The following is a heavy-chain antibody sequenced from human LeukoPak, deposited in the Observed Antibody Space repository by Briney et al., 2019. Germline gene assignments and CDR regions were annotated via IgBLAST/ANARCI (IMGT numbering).Heavy chain of an antibody. J-gene: IGHJ4*02. V-gene: IGHV3-49*04. CDR3: TRDPDWRIYSSGRLFDY. Sequence: PGGSLRLSCTASGFTFGDYAMSWVRQAPGKGLEWVGFIRSKAYGGTTEYAASVKGRFTISRDDSKSIAYLQMNSLKTEDTAVYYCTRDPDWRIYSSGRLFDYWGQGTLVTVYS. CDR2: IRSKAYGGTT. CDR1: GFTFGDYA. D-gene: IGHD6-19*01.